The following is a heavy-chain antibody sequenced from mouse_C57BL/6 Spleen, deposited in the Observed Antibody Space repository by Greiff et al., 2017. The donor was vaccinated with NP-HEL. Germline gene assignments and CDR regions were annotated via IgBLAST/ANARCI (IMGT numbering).Heavy chain of an antibody. V-gene: IGHV5-9*01. CDR3: ARPRYDYDGYYFDY. CDR2: ISGGGGNT. CDR1: GFTFSSYT. D-gene: IGHD2-4*01. J-gene: IGHJ2*01. Sequence: EVHLVESGGGLVKPGGSLKLSCAASGFTFSSYTMSWVRQTPEKRLEWVATISGGGGNTYYPDSVKGRFTISRDNAKNTLYLQMSSLRSEDTALYYCARPRYDYDGYYFDYWGQGTTLTVSS.